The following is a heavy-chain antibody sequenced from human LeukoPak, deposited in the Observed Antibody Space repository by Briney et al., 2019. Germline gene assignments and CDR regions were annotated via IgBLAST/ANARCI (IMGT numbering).Heavy chain of an antibody. CDR3: ARITMVRGAPKPYYYSYARDV. CDR1: GGSISSSSYY. CDR2: IYYSGST. Sequence: PSETLSLTCTVSGGSISSSSYYWGWIRQPPGKGLEWIGSIYYSGSTYYNPSLKSRVTISLDTSKNQFSLKLSSVTAADTAVYYCARITMVRGAPKPYYYSYARDVWGQGTTVTVSS. D-gene: IGHD3-10*01. V-gene: IGHV4-39*07. J-gene: IGHJ6*02.